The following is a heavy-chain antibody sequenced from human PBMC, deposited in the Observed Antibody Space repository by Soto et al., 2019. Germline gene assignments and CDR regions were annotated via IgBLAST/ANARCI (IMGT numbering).Heavy chain of an antibody. V-gene: IGHV3-21*06. CDR1: GFPFSRYS. CDR3: ARMAY. CDR2: ISSGGNDI. J-gene: IGHJ4*02. Sequence: RRLSCEASGFPFSRYSLNWVRQAPGKGLEWVSSISSGGNDISYAESVEGRFFTSRDNVNNVLYLDTNNLRHEDTAVYYCARMAYWGQGTLVTVSS.